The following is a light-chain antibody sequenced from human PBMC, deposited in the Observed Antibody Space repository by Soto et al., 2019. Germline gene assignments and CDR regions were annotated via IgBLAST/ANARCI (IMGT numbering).Light chain of an antibody. CDR1: SSDVGSYDL. Sequence: QSVLTQPASVSGSPGQSITISCTGTSSDVGSYDLVSWYQQHPGKAPKLMIYEDTKRPSGVSNRFSGSKSDNTASLTMSGLQAEDEANYYCCSYAGSSTFVFGGGTQLTVL. CDR3: CSYAGSSTFV. CDR2: EDT. J-gene: IGLJ2*01. V-gene: IGLV2-23*02.